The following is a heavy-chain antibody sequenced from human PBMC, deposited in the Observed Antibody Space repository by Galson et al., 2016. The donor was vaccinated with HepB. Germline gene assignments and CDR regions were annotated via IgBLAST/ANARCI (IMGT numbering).Heavy chain of an antibody. CDR1: GDSVPTNSVT. CDR3: ARGRNHAFDI. Sequence: CAISGDSVPTNSVTWNWLRQSPSRGLEWLGRTYYRSKWNSDYVLSMKSRITINSDTSKNQFSLQLNSVTPEDTAVYYCARGRNHAFDIWGQGTMVTVSS. CDR2: TYYRSKWNS. J-gene: IGHJ3*02. V-gene: IGHV6-1*01.